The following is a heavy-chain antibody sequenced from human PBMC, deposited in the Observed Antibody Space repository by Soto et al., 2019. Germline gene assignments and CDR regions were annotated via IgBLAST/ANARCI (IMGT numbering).Heavy chain of an antibody. CDR1: SGSISSSNW. Sequence: QVQLQESGPGLVKPSGTLSLTCAVSSGSISSSNWWSWVRQPPGKGLEWIGEIYHSGSTNYNPSPNSRVTISVDKSKNQFSLKLSSVTAADTAVYYCARGYSSSSALYYFDYWGQGTLVTVSS. J-gene: IGHJ4*02. CDR2: IYHSGST. D-gene: IGHD6-13*01. V-gene: IGHV4-4*02. CDR3: ARGYSSSSALYYFDY.